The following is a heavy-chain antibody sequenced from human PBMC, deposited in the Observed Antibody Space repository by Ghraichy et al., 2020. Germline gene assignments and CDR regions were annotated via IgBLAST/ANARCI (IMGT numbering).Heavy chain of an antibody. V-gene: IGHV3-23*01. J-gene: IGHJ4*02. CDR1: GFTFSSYA. CDR2: ISGSGGST. Sequence: GESLNISCAASGFTFSSYAMSWVRQAPGKGLEWVSAISGSGGSTYYADSVKGRFTISRDNSKNTLYLQMNSLRAEDTAVYYCAKDLYCTNGVCPLDYWGQGTLVTVSS. D-gene: IGHD2-8*01. CDR3: AKDLYCTNGVCPLDY.